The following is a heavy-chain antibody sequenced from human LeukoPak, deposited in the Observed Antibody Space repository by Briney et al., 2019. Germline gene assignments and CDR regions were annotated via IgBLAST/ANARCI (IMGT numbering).Heavy chain of an antibody. J-gene: IGHJ4*02. D-gene: IGHD2-15*01. CDR1: GFTFSSYA. Sequence: GGSLRLSCAGSGFTFSSYAMSWVRQAPGKGLEWVSAISGSGGSTYYADSVKGRFTISRDNSKNTLYLQMNSLRAEDTAVYYCAKDLRDIVVVVAATLHWGQGTLVTVSS. CDR2: ISGSGGST. CDR3: AKDLRDIVVVVAATLH. V-gene: IGHV3-23*01.